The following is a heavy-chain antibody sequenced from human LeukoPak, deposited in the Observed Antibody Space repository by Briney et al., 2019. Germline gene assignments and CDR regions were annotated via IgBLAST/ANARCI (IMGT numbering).Heavy chain of an antibody. CDR2: FDPEDGET. V-gene: IGHV1-24*01. Sequence: ASVKVSCKVSGYTLTELSMHWVRQAPGKGLEWMGGFDPEDGETIYAQKFQGRVTMTEDTSTDTAYTELSSLRSEDTAVYYCATGKLRILDYYYYGMDVWGQGTTVTVSS. CDR3: ATGKLRILDYYYYGMDV. J-gene: IGHJ6*02. D-gene: IGHD2-15*01. CDR1: GYTLTELS.